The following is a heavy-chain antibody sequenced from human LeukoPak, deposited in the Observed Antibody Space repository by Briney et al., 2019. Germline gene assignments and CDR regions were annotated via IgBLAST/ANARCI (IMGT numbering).Heavy chain of an antibody. V-gene: IGHV1-18*01. CDR3: ARGSTVVTSDY. J-gene: IGHJ4*02. CDR1: GYTFISYG. Sequence: GSVKVSCKASGYTFISYGISWVRQAPGQGLEWMGWVSAYNGNTNYAQKLQGRVTMTTDTSTSTAYMELRSLRSDDTAVYYCARGSTVVTSDYWGQGTLVTVSS. CDR2: VSAYNGNT. D-gene: IGHD4-23*01.